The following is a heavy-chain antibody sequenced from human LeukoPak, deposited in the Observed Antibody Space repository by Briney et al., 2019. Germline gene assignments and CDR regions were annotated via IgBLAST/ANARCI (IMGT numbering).Heavy chain of an antibody. Sequence: GRSLRLSCAASGFTFSSYAMRWVRQAPGKGLEWVAVISYDGSNKYYAGSVKGRFTISRDNSKNTLFLQMNSLRPEDTAVYYCARDPVPSALQINSDFWGQGALVTVSS. D-gene: IGHD2-2*01. CDR1: GFTFSSYA. V-gene: IGHV3-30-3*01. J-gene: IGHJ4*02. CDR3: ARDPVPSALQINSDF. CDR2: ISYDGSNK.